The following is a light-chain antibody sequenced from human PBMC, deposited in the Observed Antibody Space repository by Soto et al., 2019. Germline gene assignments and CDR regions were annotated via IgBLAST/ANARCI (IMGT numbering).Light chain of an antibody. CDR1: QSVLYSSNNKNY. J-gene: IGKJ2*01. CDR2: WAS. Sequence: DIVMTQSPDSLAVSLGERATFNCKSSQSVLYSSNNKNYLAWYQQKPGQPPKLLIYWASTRESGVPDRFSGSGSGTDFTLTISSLQAEDVAVYFCQQYFSTPNTFGQGTELAIK. CDR3: QQYFSTPNT. V-gene: IGKV4-1*01.